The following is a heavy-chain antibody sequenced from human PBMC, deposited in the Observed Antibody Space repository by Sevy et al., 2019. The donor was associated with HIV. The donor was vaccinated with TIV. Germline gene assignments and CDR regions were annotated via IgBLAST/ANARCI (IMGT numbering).Heavy chain of an antibody. CDR2: ISGSGGST. V-gene: IGHV3-23*01. Sequence: GGSLRLSCAASGFTFSSYAMSWVRQAPGKGLEWVSAISGSGGSTYYADSVKGRFTISRDNSKNTLYLQMNSLRAEDTAVYYCANRLYYYDSSGYYEGDYFYYWGQGTLVTVSS. CDR1: GFTFSSYA. D-gene: IGHD3-22*01. CDR3: ANRLYYYDSSGYYEGDYFYY. J-gene: IGHJ4*02.